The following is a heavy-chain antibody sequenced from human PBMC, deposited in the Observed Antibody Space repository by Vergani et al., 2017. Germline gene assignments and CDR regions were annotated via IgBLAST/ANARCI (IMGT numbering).Heavy chain of an antibody. CDR1: GGTFSSYT. CDR2: IIPILGIA. V-gene: IGHV1-69*08. D-gene: IGHD2-2*01. J-gene: IGHJ5*02. CDR3: ARDLGDIVVVPAA. Sequence: QVQLVQSGAEVKKPGSSVKVSCKASGGTFSSYTISWVRQAPGQGLEWMGRIIPILGIANYAQKFQGRVTMTTDTSTSTAYMELRSLRSDDTAVYYCARDLGDIVVVPAAWGQGTLVTVSS.